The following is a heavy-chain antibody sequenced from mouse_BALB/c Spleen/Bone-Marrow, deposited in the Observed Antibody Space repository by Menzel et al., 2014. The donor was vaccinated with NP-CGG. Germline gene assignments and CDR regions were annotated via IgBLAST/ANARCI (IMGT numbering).Heavy chain of an antibody. J-gene: IGHJ2*01. CDR3: VRGSYGNYVDYFDF. Sequence: EVMLVESGGGLVQPGGSLKLSRAASGFTFSNYGMSWVRQTPDKRLELVATINGNGGSTYYPDSVKGRFTISRDTAKNTLYLQMSSLKSEETAMYYCVRGSYGNYVDYFDFWGQGTTLTVSS. V-gene: IGHV5-6-3*01. CDR2: INGNGGST. D-gene: IGHD2-1*01. CDR1: GFTFSNYG.